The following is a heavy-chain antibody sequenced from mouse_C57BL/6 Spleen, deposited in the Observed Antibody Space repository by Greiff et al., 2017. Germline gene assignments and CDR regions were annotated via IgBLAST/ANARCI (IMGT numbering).Heavy chain of an antibody. CDR3: TTFYDGYYDY. D-gene: IGHD2-3*01. J-gene: IGHJ2*01. CDR2: IDPENGDT. Sequence: QLQQSGAELVRPGASVKLSCTASGFNIKDDYMHWVKQRPEQGLEWIGWIDPENGDTEYASKFQGKATITADTSSNTAYLQLSSLTSEDTAVYYCTTFYDGYYDYWGQGTTLTVSS. CDR1: GFNIKDDY. V-gene: IGHV14-4*01.